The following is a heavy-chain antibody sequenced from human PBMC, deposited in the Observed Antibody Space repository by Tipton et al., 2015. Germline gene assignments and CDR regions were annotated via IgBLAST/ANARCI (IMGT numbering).Heavy chain of an antibody. CDR3: ACQDYDSLTRDYQTVDY. V-gene: IGHV4-39*01. D-gene: IGHD3-9*01. J-gene: IGHJ4*02. CDR2: IYYTGTP. CDR1: GGSININNYY. Sequence: TLSLTCTVSGGSININNYYWGWIRQPPGKGLEWIANIYYTGTPFYSLSLKSRVTISVDTSKNRFSLKLSSVTAADTAVYYCACQDYDSLTRDYQTVDYWGQGTLVTVSS.